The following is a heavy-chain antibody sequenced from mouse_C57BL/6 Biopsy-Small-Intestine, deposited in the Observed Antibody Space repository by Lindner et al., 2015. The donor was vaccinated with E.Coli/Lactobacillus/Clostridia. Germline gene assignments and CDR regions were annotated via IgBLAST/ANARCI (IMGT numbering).Heavy chain of an antibody. J-gene: IGHJ4*01. CDR1: GYTFTSYV. CDR2: INPFNDIT. D-gene: IGHD1-3*01. CDR3: ARSGNSYNYALDY. Sequence: VQLQESGPELVKPGASVKMSCKASGYTFTSYVVHWVRQKPGQGLEWIGYINPFNDITKYIENFKGKATLTSDKSSSIAYMELNSLTSEDSAVYYCARSGNSYNYALDYWGQGTSVTVSS. V-gene: IGHV1-14*01.